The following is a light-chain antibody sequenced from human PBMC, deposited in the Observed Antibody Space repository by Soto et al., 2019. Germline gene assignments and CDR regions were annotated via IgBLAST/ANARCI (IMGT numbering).Light chain of an antibody. J-gene: IGLJ2*01. V-gene: IGLV4-69*01. CDR3: QAWATGIHI. CDR2: VNSDGSH. Sequence: QSVLTQSPSASASLGASVKLTCTLSSRHNTNAIAWHQQQPKKGPRFLMKVNSDGSHFKGDGIPDRFSGSSSGAERYLTLSSLQSEDEADYYCQAWATGIHIFGGGTKVTVL. CDR1: SRHNTNA.